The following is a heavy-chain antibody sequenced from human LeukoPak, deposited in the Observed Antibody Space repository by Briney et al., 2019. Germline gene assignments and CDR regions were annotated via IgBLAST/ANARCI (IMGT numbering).Heavy chain of an antibody. V-gene: IGHV3-21*01. CDR3: ARELSSSWYYYYYYMDV. Sequence: GGSLRLSCAASGFTFSSFSRNWVRQAPGKGLEWVSSISSSSSYIYYADSVKGRFTISRDNAKNSLYLQMNSLRAEDTAVYYCARELSSSWYYYYYYMDVWGKGTTVTISS. D-gene: IGHD6-13*01. J-gene: IGHJ6*03. CDR2: ISSSSSYI. CDR1: GFTFSSFS.